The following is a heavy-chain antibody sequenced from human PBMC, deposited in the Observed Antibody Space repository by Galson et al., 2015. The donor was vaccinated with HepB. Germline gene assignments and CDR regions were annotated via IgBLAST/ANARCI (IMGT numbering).Heavy chain of an antibody. CDR3: AKGIWGFAMFDALDI. CDR1: GLTYSDSS. Sequence: SLRLSCAASGLTYSDSSMTWVRQAPGQGLEWVSVVSGSGVNTFYAASVKGRFTVSRATSKNIFYLQMNSLRADDTALYYCAKGIWGFAMFDALDIWGQGTMVTVSS. J-gene: IGHJ3*02. CDR2: VSGSGVNT. D-gene: IGHD3-16*01. V-gene: IGHV3-23*01.